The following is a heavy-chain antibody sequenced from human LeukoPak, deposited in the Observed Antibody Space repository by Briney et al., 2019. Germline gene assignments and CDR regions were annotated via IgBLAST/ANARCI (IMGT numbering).Heavy chain of an antibody. CDR2: ISSSGNTV. Sequence: PGGSLRLSCAASGFAFNIFDMNWVRQAPGKGLEWLSYISSSGNTVHYADSVKGRFTISRDNAKNTLYLQLKTLRAEDTAVYYCARLAYSGSYFYYYYMDVWGKGTTVTISS. CDR1: GFAFNIFD. J-gene: IGHJ6*03. D-gene: IGHD1-26*01. V-gene: IGHV3-48*03. CDR3: ARLAYSGSYFYYYYMDV.